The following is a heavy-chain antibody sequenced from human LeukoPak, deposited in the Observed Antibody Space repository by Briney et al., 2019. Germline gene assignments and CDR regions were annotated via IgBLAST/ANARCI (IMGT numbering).Heavy chain of an antibody. CDR2: IYTSGST. Sequence: SETLSLTFTVFGGSISGYYWGWIRQPAGKGLEWIGRIYTSGSTNYNPSLKSRVTMSVDTSKNQFSLKLSSVTAADTAVYYCARDRSLGELTTESPSFDYWGQGTLVTVSS. CDR3: ARDRSLGELTTESPSFDY. CDR1: GGSISGYY. D-gene: IGHD3-16*01. J-gene: IGHJ4*02. V-gene: IGHV4-4*07.